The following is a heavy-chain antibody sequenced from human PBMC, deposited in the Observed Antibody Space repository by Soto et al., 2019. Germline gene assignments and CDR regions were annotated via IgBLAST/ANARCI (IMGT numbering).Heavy chain of an antibody. V-gene: IGHV3-49*03. CDR3: TRDAQYSSGWYEGAFDI. CDR2: IRRKAYGGTT. Sequence: PGGSLRLSCTASGFRFGDYAMSWFRQAPGEGLEWVGFIRRKAYGGTTEYAASVKGRFTISRDDSKSIAYLQMNSLKTEDTAVYYCTRDAQYSSGWYEGAFDIWGQGTMVTVSS. J-gene: IGHJ3*02. D-gene: IGHD6-19*01. CDR1: GFRFGDYA.